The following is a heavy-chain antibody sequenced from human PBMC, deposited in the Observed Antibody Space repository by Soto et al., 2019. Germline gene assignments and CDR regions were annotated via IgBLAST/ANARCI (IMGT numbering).Heavy chain of an antibody. D-gene: IGHD3-10*01. Sequence: GGSLRLSCAASGFTFSSYVMHWVCQAPGKGLEWVAVIWYDGSNKYYADSVKGRFTISRDNSKNTLYLQMNSLRAEDTAVYYCAREYYYGSGPCYWGQGTLVTVSS. CDR2: IWYDGSNK. J-gene: IGHJ4*02. CDR1: GFTFSSYV. V-gene: IGHV3-33*01. CDR3: AREYYYGSGPCY.